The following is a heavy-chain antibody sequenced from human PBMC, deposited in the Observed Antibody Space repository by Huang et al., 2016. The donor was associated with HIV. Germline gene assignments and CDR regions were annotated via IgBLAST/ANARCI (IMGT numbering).Heavy chain of an antibody. V-gene: IGHV3-48*01. CDR3: ARDGGYNFWTTSPTYYLDF. J-gene: IGHJ4*02. Sequence: DVQLEESGVALVQPGESLRLSCSVSGFTINNHGIHWVRQATGKGLEWWSYNSDNGKTNHYADPVRGRFVISRDNVKNSMYLQMNNVTVEDSAVYYCARDGGYNFWTTSPTYYLDFWGQGTLVTVSS. D-gene: IGHD3-3*01. CDR1: GFTINNHG. CDR2: NSDNGKTN.